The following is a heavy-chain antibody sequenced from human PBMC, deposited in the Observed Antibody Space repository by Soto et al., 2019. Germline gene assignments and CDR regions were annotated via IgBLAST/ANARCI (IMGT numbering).Heavy chain of an antibody. CDR1: GGSINNYY. Sequence: SETLSLTCTVSGGSINNYYWSWIRQPPGKGLEWIGYIFYLGNTIYNPSLKSRVTMLVDTSKNQFSLKLSSVTAADTAVYYCASLVESGYDANDAFDIWGQGTMVTVS. CDR3: ASLVESGYDANDAFDI. CDR2: IFYLGNT. D-gene: IGHD5-12*01. V-gene: IGHV4-59*01. J-gene: IGHJ3*02.